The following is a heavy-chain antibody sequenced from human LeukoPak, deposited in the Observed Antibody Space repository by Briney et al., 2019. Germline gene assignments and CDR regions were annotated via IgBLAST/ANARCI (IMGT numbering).Heavy chain of an antibody. CDR2: IKQDGSEK. Sequence: GGSLRLSCAASGFTFSSYWMSWVRQAPGKGLEWVANIKQDGSEKYYVDSVKGRFTISRDNAKNSLYLQMNSLRAEDTAVYYCARGRALLWFGEFYWGQGTLVTVSS. J-gene: IGHJ4*02. CDR3: ARGRALLWFGEFY. V-gene: IGHV3-7*01. CDR1: GFTFSSYW. D-gene: IGHD3-10*01.